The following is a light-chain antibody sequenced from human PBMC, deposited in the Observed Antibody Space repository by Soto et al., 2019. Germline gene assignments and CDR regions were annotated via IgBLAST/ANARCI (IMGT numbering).Light chain of an antibody. CDR2: DVT. J-gene: IGLJ2*01. Sequence: QSALTQPRSVSGSPGQSVTISCTGTSSDVGSFNFVSWYQQHPGQAPKLMIYDVTKRPSGVPDRFSGSKSGNTASLTISGLQAEDEADYYCCAYAGSGNVVFGGGTKVTVL. V-gene: IGLV2-11*01. CDR1: SSDVGSFNF. CDR3: CAYAGSGNVV.